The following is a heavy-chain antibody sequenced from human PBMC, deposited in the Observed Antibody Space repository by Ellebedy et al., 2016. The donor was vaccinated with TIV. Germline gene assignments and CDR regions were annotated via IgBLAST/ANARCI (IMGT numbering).Heavy chain of an antibody. Sequence: PGGSLRLSCAASGFIFNDYWMHWVRQTPGRGLEWVANINQDGSQKYYVDSVKGRFTISRDNAKNSLYLQMNSLRVEDTAVYYCARVRVVVPAGHEFDYWGQGTQVTVSS. CDR1: GFIFNDYW. CDR3: ARVRVVVPAGHEFDY. CDR2: INQDGSQK. V-gene: IGHV3-7*01. D-gene: IGHD2-2*01. J-gene: IGHJ4*02.